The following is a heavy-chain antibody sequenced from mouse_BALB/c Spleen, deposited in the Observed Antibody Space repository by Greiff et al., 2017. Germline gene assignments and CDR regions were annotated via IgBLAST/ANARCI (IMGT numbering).Heavy chain of an antibody. J-gene: IGHJ4*01. Sequence: EVKLMESGGGLVKPGGSLKLSCAASGFTFSSYTMSWFRQTPEKRLEWVATISSGGSYTYYPDSVKGRFTISRDNAKNTLYLQMSSLKSEDTAMYYCTRDWDDAMDYWGQGTSVTVSS. CDR2: ISSGGSYT. D-gene: IGHD4-1*01. CDR3: TRDWDDAMDY. V-gene: IGHV5-6-4*01. CDR1: GFTFSSYT.